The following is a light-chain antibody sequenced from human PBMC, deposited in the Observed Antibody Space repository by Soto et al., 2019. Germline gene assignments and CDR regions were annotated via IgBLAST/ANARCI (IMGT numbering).Light chain of an antibody. CDR2: DAS. J-gene: IGKJ5*01. V-gene: IGKV3-11*01. CDR1: QSVSNQ. CDR3: QQGVGSSS. Sequence: LRKSPVTVSLDQGKRATLSCRASQSVSNQLAWYQQKPGQAPRLLIYDASRRVTGIPPRFSGSGSGTDFTLTLSSLEPEDFAVYYCQQGVGSSSFGQGTRLDIK.